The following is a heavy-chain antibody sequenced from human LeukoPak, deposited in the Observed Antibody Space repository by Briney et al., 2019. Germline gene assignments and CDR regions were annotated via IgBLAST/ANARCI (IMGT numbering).Heavy chain of an antibody. V-gene: IGHV1-2*02. J-gene: IGHJ4*02. CDR1: GYIFTSYY. CDR2: INSNSGVT. Sequence: ASVKVSFKASGYIFTSYYIHWVRQAPGQGLEWMGWINSNSGVTNYAQKFQGRVTMTSDMSISTAYMELRRLKSDDTAVYYCARDPGSNLFDYWGQGTQITVSS. CDR3: ARDPGSNLFDY. D-gene: IGHD1-14*01.